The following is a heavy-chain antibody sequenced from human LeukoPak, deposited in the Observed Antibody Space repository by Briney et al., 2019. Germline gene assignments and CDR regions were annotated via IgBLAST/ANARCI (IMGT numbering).Heavy chain of an antibody. V-gene: IGHV5-51*01. Sequence: GESLKISCKGSGYSFTSYWIGWVRQMPGKGLEWMGIIYPGDSDTRYSPSFRGQATISADKSISTAYLQWSSLKASDTALYYCARLLSGTPSQFDYWGQGTLVTVSS. CDR3: ARLLSGTPSQFDY. J-gene: IGHJ4*02. CDR2: IYPGDSDT. D-gene: IGHD1-1*01. CDR1: GYSFTSYW.